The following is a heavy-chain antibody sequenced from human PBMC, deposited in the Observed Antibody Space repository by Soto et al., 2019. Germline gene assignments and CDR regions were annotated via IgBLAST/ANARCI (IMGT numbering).Heavy chain of an antibody. D-gene: IGHD5-12*01. J-gene: IGHJ4*02. CDR3: AKDIGRRRDGYDGFHFDY. V-gene: IGHV3-43*01. CDR1: GLPLDDYS. CDR2: ISWDGGST. Sequence: EVQLVESGGVVVQPGGSRRLSCATSGLPLDDYSFNWVRQARGRVRDWFSLISWDGGSTHFVDSVKGRFTISRDNGKNSLFLQMNSLRTEDTALYYCAKDIGRRRDGYDGFHFDYWGQGTLVTVSS.